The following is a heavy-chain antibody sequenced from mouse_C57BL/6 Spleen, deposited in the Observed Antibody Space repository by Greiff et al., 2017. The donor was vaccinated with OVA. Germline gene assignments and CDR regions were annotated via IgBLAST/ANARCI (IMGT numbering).Heavy chain of an antibody. CDR2: IYPGDGDT. J-gene: IGHJ4*01. V-gene: IGHV1-80*01. Sequence: VQLQQSGAELVKPGASVKISCKASGYAFSSYWMNWVKQRPGKGLEWIGQIYPGDGDTNYNGKFKGKATLTADKSSSTAYMQLSSLTSEDSAVYFCEGRPSGYAMDYWGQGTSVTVSS. CDR1: GYAFSSYW. CDR3: EGRPSGYAMDY. D-gene: IGHD3-1*01.